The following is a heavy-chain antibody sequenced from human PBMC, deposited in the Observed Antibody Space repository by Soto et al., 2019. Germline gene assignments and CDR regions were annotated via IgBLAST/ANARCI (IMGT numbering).Heavy chain of an antibody. CDR3: AKDQSSNSCYDH. V-gene: IGHV3-23*01. CDR1: GFTFSNYA. Sequence: AGGSLRLSCAACGFTFSNYAMTWVRQAPGKGLEWISGIRGSGSNTYYADSVKGRFTISRDNSKNSLYLQMNSLRVEDTAVYYCAKDQSSNSCYDHWGQGTLVTVSS. D-gene: IGHD2-2*01. J-gene: IGHJ4*02. CDR2: IRGSGSNT.